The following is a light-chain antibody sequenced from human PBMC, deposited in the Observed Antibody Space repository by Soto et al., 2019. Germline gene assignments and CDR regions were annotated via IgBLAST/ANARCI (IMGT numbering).Light chain of an antibody. CDR3: QQYGGSPLVT. CDR1: QSVTNNY. J-gene: IGKJ3*01. Sequence: EFVMTQSPGTLSLSPGERATLSCRASQSVTNNYLAWYQQKPGQAPRLLIHGVSSRAAGIPDRFSGSGSGTDFTLTISRLEPEDFAVYYCQQYGGSPLVTFGPGTKVDIK. V-gene: IGKV3-20*01. CDR2: GVS.